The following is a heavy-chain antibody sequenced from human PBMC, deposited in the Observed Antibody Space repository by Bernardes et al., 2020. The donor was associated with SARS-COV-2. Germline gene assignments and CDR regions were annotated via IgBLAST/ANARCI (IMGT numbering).Heavy chain of an antibody. D-gene: IGHD1-20*01. CDR2: ISSDGSNE. V-gene: IGHV3-30*03. CDR1: GFTFSTYG. Sequence: GGSLRLSRAASGFTFSTYGMHWVRQPPGKGLERVALISSDGSNEYYADSVKGRFTISRDNSKSTLYLQMNSLRTEDTAVYYCARESPYKNESFDKWGQGTLVTVSS. J-gene: IGHJ4*02. CDR3: ARESPYKNESFDK.